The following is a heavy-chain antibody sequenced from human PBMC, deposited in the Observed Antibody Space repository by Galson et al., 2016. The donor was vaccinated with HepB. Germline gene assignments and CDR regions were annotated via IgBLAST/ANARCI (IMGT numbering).Heavy chain of an antibody. CDR2: ISLDGTSK. CDR1: GFTFSNYW. V-gene: IGHV3-30*03. CDR3: ARVGMDRWVGELLSYYGMDV. J-gene: IGHJ6*02. D-gene: IGHD3-10*01. Sequence: SLRLSCAASGFTFSNYWMSWVRQAPGKGLEWVAVISLDGTSKYYIDSVKGRFSISRDNSDNTLYLQMNSLRPEDTAVYYCARVGMDRWVGELLSYYGMDVWGQGTTVIVSS.